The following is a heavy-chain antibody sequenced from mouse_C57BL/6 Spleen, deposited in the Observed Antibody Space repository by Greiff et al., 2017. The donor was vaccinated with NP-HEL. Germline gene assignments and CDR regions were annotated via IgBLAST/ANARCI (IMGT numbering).Heavy chain of an antibody. V-gene: IGHV5-17*01. CDR1: GFTFSDYG. CDR3: ARRENDYGYAMDY. J-gene: IGHJ4*01. D-gene: IGHD1-1*02. CDR2: ISSGSSTI. Sequence: VQLKESGGGLVKPGGSLKLSCAASGFTFSDYGMHWVRQAPEKGLEWVAYISSGSSTIYYADTVKGRFTISRDNAKNTLFLQMTSLRSEDTAMYYCARRENDYGYAMDYWGQGTSVTVSS.